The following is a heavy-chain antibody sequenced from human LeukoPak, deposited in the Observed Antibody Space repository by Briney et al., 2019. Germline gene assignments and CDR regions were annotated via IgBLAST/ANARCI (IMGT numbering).Heavy chain of an antibody. CDR1: GYTFTNYA. CDR3: AITLEGYSSSWLDPFDY. D-gene: IGHD6-13*01. V-gene: IGHV1-3*01. Sequence: ASVKVSCKASGYTFTNYAMHWVRQAPGQRLEWMGWINAGNGSTNYSQKFQGRVTITRDTSASTAYMELSSLRSEDTAVYYCAITLEGYSSSWLDPFDYWGQGTLVTVSS. CDR2: INAGNGST. J-gene: IGHJ4*02.